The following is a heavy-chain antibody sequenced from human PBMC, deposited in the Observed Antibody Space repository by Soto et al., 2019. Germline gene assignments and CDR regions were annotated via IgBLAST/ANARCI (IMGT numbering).Heavy chain of an antibody. J-gene: IGHJ5*02. Sequence: QVQLQESGPGLVKPSETLSLTCTVSGAFSSTYYWSWIRQPPGKGLEWIGYMNNIGRTNYNPSLTSRVTISLDTSKNQFSLKLSSVLAADTAVYYCARSFCRDAVRCNWFDPWGLGTLVTASS. CDR2: MNNIGRT. V-gene: IGHV4-59*01. D-gene: IGHD2-8*01. CDR1: GAFSSTYY. CDR3: ARSFCRDAVRCNWFDP.